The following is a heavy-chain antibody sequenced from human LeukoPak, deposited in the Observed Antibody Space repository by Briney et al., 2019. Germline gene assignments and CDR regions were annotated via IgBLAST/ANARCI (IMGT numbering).Heavy chain of an antibody. CDR3: TRRGSYYDSSGYLHYFDY. CDR2: IRSKANSYAT. D-gene: IGHD3-22*01. J-gene: IGHJ4*02. CDR1: GFTFSGSA. V-gene: IGHV3-73*01. Sequence: GGSLSLSCAASGFTFSGSAMHWVRQASGKGLEWVGRIRSKANSYATAYAASVKGRFTISRDDSKNTAYLQMNSLKTEDTAVYYCTRRGSYYDSSGYLHYFDYWGQGTLVTVSS.